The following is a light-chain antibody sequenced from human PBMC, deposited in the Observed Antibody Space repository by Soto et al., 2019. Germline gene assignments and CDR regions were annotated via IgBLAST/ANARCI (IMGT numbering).Light chain of an antibody. J-gene: IGLJ2*01. CDR1: SSDVGGYNY. CDR3: SSYGGSNNLV. Sequence: QSVLTQPPSASGSPGQSVAISCTGTSSDVGGYNYVSWYQQYPGKAPKLMIYEVSKRPSGVPDRFSGSKFGNTASLTVSGLQAEDEADYYCSSYGGSNNLVFGGGTKLTVL. CDR2: EVS. V-gene: IGLV2-8*01.